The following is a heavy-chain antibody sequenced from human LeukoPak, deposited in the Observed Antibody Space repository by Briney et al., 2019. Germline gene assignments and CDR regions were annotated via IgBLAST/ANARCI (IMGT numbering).Heavy chain of an antibody. V-gene: IGHV3-23*01. J-gene: IGHJ4*02. CDR1: GFTFSSYA. D-gene: IGHD2-15*01. CDR3: AKGSATGYFDY. Sequence: GGSLRLSCAASGFTFSSYAMSWVRQAPGKGLGWVSSISESGGSTYYADSVKGRFTISRDNSKNTLYLQRNSLRAEDTAVYYCAKGSATGYFDYWGQGTLVTVSS. CDR2: ISESGGST.